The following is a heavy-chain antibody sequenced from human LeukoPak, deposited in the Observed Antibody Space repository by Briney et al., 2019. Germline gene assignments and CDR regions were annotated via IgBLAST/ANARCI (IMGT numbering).Heavy chain of an antibody. J-gene: IGHJ6*02. CDR3: AFSTLTTGYHGLDV. CDR1: GFGFAGYC. Sequence: QAGGSLRLSCAASGFGFAGYCMAWVRQAPGKGLEWVSAVSGSNTGSGSDTYYGDTVKGRITISRDNSQNTLHLQMHNLRAEDAAIYYCAFSTLTTGYHGLDVWGPGTTVTVSS. V-gene: IGHV3-23*01. D-gene: IGHD4-17*01. CDR2: VSGSNTGSGSDT.